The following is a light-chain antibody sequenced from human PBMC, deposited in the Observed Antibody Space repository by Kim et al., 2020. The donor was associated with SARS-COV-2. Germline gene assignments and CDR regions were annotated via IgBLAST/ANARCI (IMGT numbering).Light chain of an antibody. CDR1: KLGDKY. CDR3: QAWDSSTAV. V-gene: IGLV3-1*01. CDR2: QHT. Sequence: ESPGQTATITCSGAKLGDKYVYWYQQRPGQSPVLVIYQHTKRPSAISQRFSGSSSGNTATLTISPPQTVDEADYYCQAWDSSTAVFGGGTQLTVL. J-gene: IGLJ3*02.